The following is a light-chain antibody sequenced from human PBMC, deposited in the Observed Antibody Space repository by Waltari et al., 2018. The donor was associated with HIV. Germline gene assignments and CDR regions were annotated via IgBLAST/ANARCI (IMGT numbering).Light chain of an antibody. CDR2: THN. CDR3: VAWDSSLNGYV. V-gene: IGLV1-44*01. J-gene: IGLJ1*01. Sequence: QSVLTQPPSASGTPGQRVTISCSGSRSNLGSLTVTWYQQLPGAAPKLLIYTHNERPSGVPDRFSGSKSGTSASLAISGLQSEDEADYYCVAWDSSLNGYVFGTGTKVTVL. CDR1: RSNLGSLT.